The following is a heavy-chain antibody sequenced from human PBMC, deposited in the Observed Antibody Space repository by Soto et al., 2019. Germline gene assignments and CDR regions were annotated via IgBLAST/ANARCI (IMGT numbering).Heavy chain of an antibody. Sequence: PGESLKISWKGSGYSFTSYWIGWVRQMPGKGLEWMGIIYPGDSDTRYSPSFPGQVTISADKSISTAYLQWSSLKASDTAMYYCARQNITFCDFWCDYHIRALMDVWGQGNTVTVSS. CDR3: ARQNITFCDFWCDYHIRALMDV. CDR2: IYPGDSDT. J-gene: IGHJ6*02. V-gene: IGHV5-51*01. D-gene: IGHD3-3*01. CDR1: GYSFTSYW.